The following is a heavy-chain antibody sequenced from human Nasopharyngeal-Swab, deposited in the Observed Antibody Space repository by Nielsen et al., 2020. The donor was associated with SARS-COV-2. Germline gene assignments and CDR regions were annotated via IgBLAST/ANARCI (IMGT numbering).Heavy chain of an antibody. J-gene: IGHJ4*02. D-gene: IGHD2-2*01. Sequence: ESLKISCAASGFTFSSYWMSWVRQAPGKGLEWVANIKQDGSEKYYVDSVKGRFTISRDNAKNSLYLQMNSLRAEDTAVYYCAREAPAYYFDYWGQGTLVTVSS. CDR3: AREAPAYYFDY. CDR1: GFTFSSYW. V-gene: IGHV3-7*01. CDR2: IKQDGSEK.